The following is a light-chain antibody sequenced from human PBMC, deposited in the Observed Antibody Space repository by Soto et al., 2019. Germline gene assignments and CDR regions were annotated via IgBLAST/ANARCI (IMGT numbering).Light chain of an antibody. Sequence: IVLTQSPGTLSLSPGERGTLSCRASQNLGTLYLAWFQQKSGQAPRLLIYSASRRATGIPDRFTGSGSGTDFTLTINRVEPEDFAVYFCQQYAGSPRTFGQGTKVE. J-gene: IGKJ1*01. CDR2: SAS. CDR1: QNLGTLY. V-gene: IGKV3-20*01. CDR3: QQYAGSPRT.